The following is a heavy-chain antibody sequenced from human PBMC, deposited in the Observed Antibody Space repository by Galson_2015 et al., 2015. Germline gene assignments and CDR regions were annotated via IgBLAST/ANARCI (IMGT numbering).Heavy chain of an antibody. D-gene: IGHD4-17*01. V-gene: IGHV4-30-2*01. Sequence: TLSLTCAASGGSISSGAYSWNWIRQPPGKGLEWIGYIYHSGSTYYNPSLKSRVTISVDRSKNQFSLKLSSLTAADTAVYYCARLRYGDYSLDYWGQGTLVTVSS. CDR3: ARLRYGDYSLDY. J-gene: IGHJ4*02. CDR2: IYHSGST. CDR1: GGSISSGAYS.